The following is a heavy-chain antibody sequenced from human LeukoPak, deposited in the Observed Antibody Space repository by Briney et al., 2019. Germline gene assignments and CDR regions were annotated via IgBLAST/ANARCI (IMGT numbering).Heavy chain of an antibody. CDR2: ISSSGGST. D-gene: IGHD6-13*01. J-gene: IGHJ3*02. CDR3: AKDLSSSWPLDAFDI. CDR1: GFTFSTYG. Sequence: SGGSLRLSCAASGFTFSTYGMSWVRQAPGKGLEWVSGISSSGGSTSYADSVKGRFTISSDNSKNTLYLQMNSLRVEDTAVYYCAKDLSSSWPLDAFDIWGQGTVVTVSS. V-gene: IGHV3-23*01.